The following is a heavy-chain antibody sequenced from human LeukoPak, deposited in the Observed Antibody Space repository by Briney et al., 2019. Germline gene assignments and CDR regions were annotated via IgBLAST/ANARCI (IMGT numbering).Heavy chain of an antibody. V-gene: IGHV3-64*01. Sequence: GGSLRLSCAASGFTFNNYAMHWVRQAPGKGLEYVSAISSNGGSTYYANSVKGRFTISRDNSKNTLYLQMASLRAEDMAVYYCAREGDWRTYYDFWSGYPDAFDIWGQGTMVTVSS. CDR3: AREGDWRTYYDFWSGYPDAFDI. CDR2: ISSNGGST. D-gene: IGHD3-3*01. J-gene: IGHJ3*02. CDR1: GFTFNNYA.